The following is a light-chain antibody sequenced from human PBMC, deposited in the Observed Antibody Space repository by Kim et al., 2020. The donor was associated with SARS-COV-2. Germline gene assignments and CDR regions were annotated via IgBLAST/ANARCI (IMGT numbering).Light chain of an antibody. J-gene: IGLJ3*02. CDR1: SLRNYS. CDR2: GEN. V-gene: IGLV3-19*01. Sequence: SSELTQDPAVSVALGQTVRITCQGDSLRNYSASWYQQKPGQAPVLVIYGENQRLSGIPDRFSASNSGNRASLTITGAQAEGEADYYCNFRDSSGYSVMFAAGTQLTVL. CDR3: NFRDSSGYSVM.